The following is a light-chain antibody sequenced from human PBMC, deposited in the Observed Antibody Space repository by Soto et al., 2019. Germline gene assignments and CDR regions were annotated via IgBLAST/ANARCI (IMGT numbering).Light chain of an antibody. Sequence: EIVMTQSPLSLPVTPGEPASISCRSSQSLEHRNGYNYLGWYLQRPGQSPQLLIYLASIRPSGVPDRFGGSGSGADFTLRISRVEAEDVGVYYWMHVLQPPLTFGQGTTLEIK. V-gene: IGKV2-28*01. CDR3: MHVLQPPLT. CDR1: QSLEHRNGYNY. CDR2: LAS. J-gene: IGKJ1*01.